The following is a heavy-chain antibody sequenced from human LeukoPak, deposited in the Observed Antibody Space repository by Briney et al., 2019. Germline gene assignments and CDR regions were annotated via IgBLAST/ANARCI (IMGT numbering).Heavy chain of an antibody. CDR3: ARGSYSDYIFDY. CDR2: IIPMFGAS. CDR1: GGIFSSYG. V-gene: IGHV1-69*05. Sequence: SVKVSCKASGGIFSSYGINWVRQAPGQGLEWMGRIIPMFGASNHAQKFQGRVTVTTDESTSTAYMELSSLRSEDTAVYYCARGSYSDYIFDYWGQGTLVTVSS. J-gene: IGHJ4*02. D-gene: IGHD4-11*01.